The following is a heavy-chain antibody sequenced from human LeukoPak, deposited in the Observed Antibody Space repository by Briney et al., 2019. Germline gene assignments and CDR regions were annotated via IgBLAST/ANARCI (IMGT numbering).Heavy chain of an antibody. Sequence: ASVKVSCKASGYTFTSYYMHWVRQAPGQGLEWMGIINPSGGSTSYAQKFQGRVTMTRDTSTSKVCMELRSLRSEDTAVYYCARASMSHAFDIWGQGTMVTVSS. CDR2: INPSGGST. CDR3: ARASMSHAFDI. V-gene: IGHV1-46*01. CDR1: GYTFTSYY. J-gene: IGHJ3*02.